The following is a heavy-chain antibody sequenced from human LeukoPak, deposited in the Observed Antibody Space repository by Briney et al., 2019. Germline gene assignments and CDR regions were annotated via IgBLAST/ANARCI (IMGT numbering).Heavy chain of an antibody. Sequence: SETLSLTCTVSGGSTSSYYWSWIRQPPGKGLEWIGYIYYSGSTNYNPSLKSRVTISVDTSKNQFSLKLSSVTAADTAVYYCARTASSGWYWWFDPWGQGTLVTVSS. CDR1: GGSTSSYY. CDR3: ARTASSGWYWWFDP. V-gene: IGHV4-59*01. D-gene: IGHD6-19*01. CDR2: IYYSGST. J-gene: IGHJ5*02.